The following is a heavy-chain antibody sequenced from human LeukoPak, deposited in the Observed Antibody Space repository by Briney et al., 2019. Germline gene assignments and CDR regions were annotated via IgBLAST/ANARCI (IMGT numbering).Heavy chain of an antibody. J-gene: IGHJ4*02. D-gene: IGHD1-26*01. V-gene: IGHV3-30*18. CDR2: IWYGGSNK. Sequence: GRSLRLSCAASGFTFDDYGMHWVRQAPGKGLEWVAVIWYGGSNKYYADSVKGRFTISRDNSKNTLYLQMNSLRAEDTAVYYCAKGWEQLDWGQGTLVTVSS. CDR3: AKGWEQLD. CDR1: GFTFDDYG.